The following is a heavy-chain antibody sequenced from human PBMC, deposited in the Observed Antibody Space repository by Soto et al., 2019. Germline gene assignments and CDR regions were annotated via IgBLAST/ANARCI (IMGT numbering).Heavy chain of an antibody. D-gene: IGHD3-10*01. CDR2: INAGNGNT. J-gene: IGHJ6*02. CDR3: ARGGFQARSGGMDV. V-gene: IGHV1-3*01. Sequence: QVQLVQSGAEVKKPGASVKVSCKASGYTFTSYAMHWVRQAPGQRLEWMGWINAGNGNTKYSQKFQGRVTITRDKSASTAYLELSSLRSEDTAVYYCARGGFQARSGGMDVWGQGTTVTVSS. CDR1: GYTFTSYA.